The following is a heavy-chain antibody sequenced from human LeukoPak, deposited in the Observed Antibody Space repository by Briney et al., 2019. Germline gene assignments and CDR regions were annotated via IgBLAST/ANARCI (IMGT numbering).Heavy chain of an antibody. Sequence: RASVKVSCKASGYTFTSYDINWVRQATGQGLEWMGWMNPNSGNTGYAKKFRGRVTITRNTSISTAYMELSSLRSEDTAVYYCAFSSVYGGNLDYWGQGTLVTVSS. J-gene: IGHJ4*02. CDR1: GYTFTSYD. D-gene: IGHD4-23*01. V-gene: IGHV1-8*03. CDR2: MNPNSGNT. CDR3: AFSSVYGGNLDY.